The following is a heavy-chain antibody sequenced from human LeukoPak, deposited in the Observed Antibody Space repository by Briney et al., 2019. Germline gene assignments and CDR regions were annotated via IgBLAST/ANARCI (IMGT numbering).Heavy chain of an antibody. D-gene: IGHD1-7*01. J-gene: IGHJ4*02. V-gene: IGHV3-74*01. CDR1: GLTFRTTW. CDR2: MNGEGTTI. Sequence: GGSLRLSCATSGLTFRTTWMHWVRQAPGKGLMWVSRMNGEGTTIDYADSVKGRFTVSRDYAKNTLFLQMNNLRTEDTALYFCATARNFRFEYWGQGSLVIASA. CDR3: ATARNFRFEY.